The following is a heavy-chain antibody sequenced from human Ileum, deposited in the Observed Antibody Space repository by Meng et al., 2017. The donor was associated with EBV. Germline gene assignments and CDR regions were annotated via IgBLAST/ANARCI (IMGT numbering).Heavy chain of an antibody. D-gene: IGHD3-10*01. CDR1: XGSFSGYY. V-gene: IGHV4-34*01. Sequence: QVQLQQWGAGLLKPSXXXXLXXXVYXGSFSGYYWSWIRQPPGKGLEWIGEINHSGSTNYNPSLKSRVTISVDTSKNQFSLKLSSVTAADTAVYYCARGRPPPYYYGSGSYNWFDPWGQGTLVTVSS. J-gene: IGHJ5*02. CDR3: ARGRPPPYYYGSGSYNWFDP. CDR2: INHSGST.